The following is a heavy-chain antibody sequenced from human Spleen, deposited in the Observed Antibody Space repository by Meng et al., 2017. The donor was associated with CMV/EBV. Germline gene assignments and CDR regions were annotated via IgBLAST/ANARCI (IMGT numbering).Heavy chain of an antibody. CDR3: ARVREHTSLGNYWFDP. D-gene: IGHD5-18*01. J-gene: IGHJ5*02. CDR2: IDHSGNS. CDR1: GASITTAKW. V-gene: IGHV4-4*02. Sequence: GVLRLSCAVSGASITTAKWWTWVRQPPGKGLEWVGEIDHSGNSNSNPSLESRLTLSLDTSENLLSLTMTSVTADDTAIYYCARVREHTSLGNYWFDPWGQGTLVTVSS.